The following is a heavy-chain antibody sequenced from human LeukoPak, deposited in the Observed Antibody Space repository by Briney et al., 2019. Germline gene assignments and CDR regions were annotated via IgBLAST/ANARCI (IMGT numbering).Heavy chain of an antibody. Sequence: GASVKVSCKASGYTFTNYDISWVRQAPGQGLEWMGGIIPIFGTANYAQKFQGRVTITADKSTSTAYMELSSLRSEDTAVYYCARAYSNYYDRVYYYYMDVWGKGTTVTVSS. V-gene: IGHV1-69*06. CDR1: GYTFTNYD. D-gene: IGHD3-22*01. J-gene: IGHJ6*03. CDR3: ARAYSNYYDRVYYYYMDV. CDR2: IIPIFGTA.